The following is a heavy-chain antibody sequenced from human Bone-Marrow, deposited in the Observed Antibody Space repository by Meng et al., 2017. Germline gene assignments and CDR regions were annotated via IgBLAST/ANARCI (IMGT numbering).Heavy chain of an antibody. CDR3: ARGSPPSPIYFDY. D-gene: IGHD2-15*01. V-gene: IGHV3-74*01. Sequence: GESLKISCAASGFTFSSYWMHWVRQAPGKGLVWVSRINSDGSSTSYADSVKGRFTISRDNAKNTLYLQMNSLRAEDTAVYYCARGSPPSPIYFDYWGQGTLVTVSS. CDR1: GFTFSSYW. CDR2: INSDGSST. J-gene: IGHJ4*02.